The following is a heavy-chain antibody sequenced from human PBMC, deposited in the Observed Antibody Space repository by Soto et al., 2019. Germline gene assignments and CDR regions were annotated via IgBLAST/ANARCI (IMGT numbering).Heavy chain of an antibody. J-gene: IGHJ4*02. V-gene: IGHV3-33*01. CDR2: IWYDGNNK. Sequence: SLKISCAASGFTFSSYGMHWVRQAPGKGLEWVAVIWYDGNNKDYADSVKGRFTISRDNSKNTLYLEMNSLRVRDTAVYYCARELHSSMAPSFDYWGQGTRVTVSS. D-gene: IGHD3-10*01. CDR3: ARELHSSMAPSFDY. CDR1: GFTFSSYG.